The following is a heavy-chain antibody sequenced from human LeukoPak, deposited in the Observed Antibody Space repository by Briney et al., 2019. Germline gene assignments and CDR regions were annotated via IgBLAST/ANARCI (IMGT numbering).Heavy chain of an antibody. CDR2: VDPEDGET. J-gene: IGHJ5*02. D-gene: IGHD1-26*01. Sequence: GATVKISCKASGYTFTDYYMHWVQQAPGKGLEWMGRVDPEDGETIYAEKFQGRVTIAADTSTDTAYMELSSLRSEDTALFYCATTFSLNSGSYYGSWGQGTLVTVSS. CDR3: ATTFSLNSGSYYGS. V-gene: IGHV1-69-2*01. CDR1: GYTFTDYY.